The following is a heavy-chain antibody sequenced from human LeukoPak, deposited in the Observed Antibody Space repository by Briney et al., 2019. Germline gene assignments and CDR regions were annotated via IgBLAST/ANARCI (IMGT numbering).Heavy chain of an antibody. CDR1: ACSISNSSYY. D-gene: IGHD2-8*01. V-gene: IGHV4-39*07. CDR2: SCYSGST. CDR3: ARAHSSNYCTNGVCDGVNWFDP. J-gene: IGHJ5*02. Sequence: SETLSLTCTVSACSISNSSYYWGCIRQPPGKGLEWIGSSCYSGSTYYNPSLNSRVTISVDTSKNQFCLKLSSVTAADTAVYYCARAHSSNYCTNGVCDGVNWFDPWGQGTLVTVSS.